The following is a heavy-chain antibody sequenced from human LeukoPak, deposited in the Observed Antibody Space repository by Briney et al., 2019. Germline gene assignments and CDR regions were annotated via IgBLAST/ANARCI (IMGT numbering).Heavy chain of an antibody. Sequence: SVKVSCKASGGTFSSYAISWVRQAPGQGLEWMGGIIPIFGTANYAQKFQGRVTMTRDLSTSTDYMELSSLRSDDTAVYFCARDNSVGDYAWWFDPWGQGTLVTVSS. V-gene: IGHV1-69*05. CDR2: IIPIFGTA. CDR1: GGTFSSYA. J-gene: IGHJ5*02. CDR3: ARDNSVGDYAWWFDP. D-gene: IGHD1-26*01.